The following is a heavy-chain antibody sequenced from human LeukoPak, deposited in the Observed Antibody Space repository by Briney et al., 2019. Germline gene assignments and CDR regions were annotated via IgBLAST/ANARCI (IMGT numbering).Heavy chain of an antibody. CDR2: VYTRGNTNYA. V-gene: IGHV4-4*07. Sequence: SETLSLTCTVSGGSISSYYWSWIRQPAGKGLEWIGRVYTRGNTNYANYNPSLKSRVTMSVGTSKNQFSLKLNSVTAADTAVYYCVRAGAWTPYYNYGMDVWGQGTTVTVSS. J-gene: IGHJ6*02. CDR1: GGSISSYY. CDR3: VRAGAWTPYYNYGMDV. D-gene: IGHD7-27*01.